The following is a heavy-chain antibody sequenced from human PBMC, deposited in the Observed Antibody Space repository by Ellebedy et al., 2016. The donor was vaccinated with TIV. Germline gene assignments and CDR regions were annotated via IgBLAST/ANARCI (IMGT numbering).Heavy chain of an antibody. V-gene: IGHV3-74*01. Sequence: GESLKISCAASGFTFSSYGMHWVRQAPGKGPVWVSRINIDGSSTTYADSVKGRFTVSRDNAKNTLYLQMNSLRAEDTAVYYCARDVLFGEIWPWGQGTLVTVSS. J-gene: IGHJ1*01. CDR3: ARDVLFGEIWP. D-gene: IGHD3-10*01. CDR2: INIDGSST. CDR1: GFTFSSYG.